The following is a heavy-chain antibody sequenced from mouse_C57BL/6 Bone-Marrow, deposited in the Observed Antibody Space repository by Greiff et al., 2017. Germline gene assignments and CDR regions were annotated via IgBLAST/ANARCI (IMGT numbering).Heavy chain of an antibody. J-gene: IGHJ3*01. Sequence: EVQLVESGGGLVQPGGSLKLSCAASGFTFSDYYMYWVRQTPEKRLEWVAYISNGGGSTYYPDTVKGRFTISRDNGKNTLYLQMVRLKSEDTAMYYFARRDSYDGGLAYWGQGTLVTVSA. V-gene: IGHV5-12*01. CDR2: ISNGGGST. CDR3: ARRDSYDGGLAY. D-gene: IGHD2-12*01. CDR1: GFTFSDYY.